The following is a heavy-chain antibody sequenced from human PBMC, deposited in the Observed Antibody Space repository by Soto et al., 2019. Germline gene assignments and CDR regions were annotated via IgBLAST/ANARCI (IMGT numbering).Heavy chain of an antibody. D-gene: IGHD3-22*01. J-gene: IGHJ4*02. CDR2: ILSDGSNE. CDR1: GCTFSSNV. Sequence: PGGSLRLSCGAAGCTFSSNVVNWVLQPPGQGLEWVAVILSDGSNEYYADCVKGRFTISRDNYKNSLYLQMSSLRSEDTAVYFCAKPSRYGSSGYFLDNWGRGTLVTVSS. CDR3: AKPSRYGSSGYFLDN. V-gene: IGHV3-30-3*01.